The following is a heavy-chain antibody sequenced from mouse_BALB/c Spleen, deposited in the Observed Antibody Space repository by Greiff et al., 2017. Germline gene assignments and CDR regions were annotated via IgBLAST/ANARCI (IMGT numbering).Heavy chain of an antibody. CDR1: GYSITSDYA. Sequence: DVKLQESGPGLVKPSQSLSLTCTVTGYSITSDYAWNWIRQFPGNKLEWMGYISYSGSTSYNPSLKSRISITRDTSKNQFFLQLNSVTTEDTATYYCARSSYYGSWFAYWGQGTLVTVSA. CDR2: ISYSGST. J-gene: IGHJ3*01. V-gene: IGHV3-2*02. D-gene: IGHD1-2*01. CDR3: ARSSYYGSWFAY.